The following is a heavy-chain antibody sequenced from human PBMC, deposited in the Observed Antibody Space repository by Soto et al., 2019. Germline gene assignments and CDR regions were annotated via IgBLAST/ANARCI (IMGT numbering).Heavy chain of an antibody. CDR1: GFLFSSFG. CDR3: ASDDDYDHNGLDD. V-gene: IGHV3-33*01. D-gene: IGHD4-17*01. Sequence: QVQLVASGGGVVQPGTSLRLSCAASGFLFSSFGMHWVRQAPGKGLEWVAVIVNHGGRKDYADSGRGRCAISRDNSRNTSSLEMSSLRVGDTERYYGASDDDYDHNGLDDWGQGTMVTVSS. J-gene: IGHJ4*02. CDR2: IVNHGGRK.